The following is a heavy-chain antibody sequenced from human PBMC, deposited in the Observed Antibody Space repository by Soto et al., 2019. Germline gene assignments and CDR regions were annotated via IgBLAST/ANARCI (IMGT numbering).Heavy chain of an antibody. J-gene: IGHJ4*02. D-gene: IGHD2-8*02. V-gene: IGHV1-2*02. CDR3: ARGDYGTGGYPFPYFDY. CDR1: GYSFTGYY. CDR2: INPDSGAT. Sequence: HAPLVQSGAEVKRPGASLKVSCKASGYSFTGYYIHWVRQAPGQGLEWMGWINPDSGATNYAQNFQGRVTLTSDTSISTASMDLTSLTSADTAVYYCARGDYGTGGYPFPYFDYWGQGTLVIVSS.